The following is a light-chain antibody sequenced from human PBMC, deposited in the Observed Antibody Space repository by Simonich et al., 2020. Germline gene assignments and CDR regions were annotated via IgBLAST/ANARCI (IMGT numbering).Light chain of an antibody. Sequence: EIVMTQSPATLSLSPGERATLSCRASQSVSSSYLSWYQQKPGQAPRLLISGASTRATGIPARFSGSGSGTDFTLTISSLQPEDFAVYYCQQDYNLPPGITFGPGTKVDIK. V-gene: IGKV3D-7*01. CDR3: QQDYNLPPGIT. J-gene: IGKJ3*01. CDR1: QSVSSSY. CDR2: GAS.